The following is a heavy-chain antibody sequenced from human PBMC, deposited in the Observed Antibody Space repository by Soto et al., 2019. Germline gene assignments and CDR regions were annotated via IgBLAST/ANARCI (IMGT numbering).Heavy chain of an antibody. CDR3: AKDRKRMDV. V-gene: IGHV3-23*01. Sequence: EVQLLESGGGLVQPVGSLRLSCTDSGFTFSTYAMTWVRRAPGKGLEWVSAISGSGDSTYYADAVKGRFTISRDNSKNTLYLQMNSRRAEDTAVYYCAKDRKRMDVGGQGTTVTVSS. J-gene: IGHJ6*02. CDR2: ISGSGDST. CDR1: GFTFSTYA.